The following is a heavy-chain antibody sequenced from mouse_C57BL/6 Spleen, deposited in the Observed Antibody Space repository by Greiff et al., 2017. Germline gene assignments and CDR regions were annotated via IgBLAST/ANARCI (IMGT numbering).Heavy chain of an antibody. CDR1: GFTFSSYG. CDR3: ARHHWDVAWFAY. V-gene: IGHV5-6*01. J-gene: IGHJ3*01. CDR2: ISSGGSYT. Sequence: EVQGVESGGDLVKPGGSLKLSCAASGFTFSSYGMSWVRQTPDKRLEWVATISSGGSYTYYPDSVKGRFTISRDNAKNTLYLQMSSLKSEDTAMYYCARHHWDVAWFAYWGQGTLVTVSA. D-gene: IGHD4-1*01.